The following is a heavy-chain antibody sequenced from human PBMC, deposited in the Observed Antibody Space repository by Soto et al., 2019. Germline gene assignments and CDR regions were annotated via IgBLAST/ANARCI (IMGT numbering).Heavy chain of an antibody. D-gene: IGHD2-8*02. CDR3: ARDEITGLFDY. J-gene: IGHJ4*02. CDR2: INHSGST. V-gene: IGHV4-34*01. CDR1: GGSFSGYY. Sequence: QVQLQQWGAGLLTPSETLSLTCAVYGGSFSGYYWTWIRQPPGTGLEWIGEINHSGSTNYNPSLKSRVTISVDTSKNQFSLKLTSVTAADTAVYYCARDEITGLFDYWGQGTLVTVSS.